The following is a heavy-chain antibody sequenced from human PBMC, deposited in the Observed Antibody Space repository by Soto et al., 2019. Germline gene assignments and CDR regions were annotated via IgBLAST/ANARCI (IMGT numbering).Heavy chain of an antibody. Sequence: QVQLVESGGGLVKPGGSLRLSCAASGFTFSDYYMSWIRQAPGKGLEWVSYISSSGSTIYYADSVKGRFTISRDNAKNSLYLQMNSLRAEDTAVYYCARDRRRYSDSSGYSLAFDAFDIWGQGTMVTGSS. CDR1: GFTFSDYY. V-gene: IGHV3-11*01. CDR2: ISSSGSTI. CDR3: ARDRRRYSDSSGYSLAFDAFDI. J-gene: IGHJ3*02. D-gene: IGHD3-22*01.